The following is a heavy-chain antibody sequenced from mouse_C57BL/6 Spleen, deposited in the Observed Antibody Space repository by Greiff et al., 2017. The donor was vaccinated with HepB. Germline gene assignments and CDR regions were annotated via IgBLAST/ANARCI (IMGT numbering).Heavy chain of an antibody. CDR1: GFTFSDYG. V-gene: IGHV5-17*01. CDR2: ISSGSSTI. Sequence: EVQLVESGGGLVKPGASLKLSCAASGFTFSDYGMHWVRQAPEKGLEWVAYISSGSSTIYYADTVKGRFTISRDNAKSTLFLQMTSLRSEVMAMFYCANPYFDSISFAYWGEGTLVTVSA. CDR3: ANPYFDSISFAY. J-gene: IGHJ3*01. D-gene: IGHD1-1*01.